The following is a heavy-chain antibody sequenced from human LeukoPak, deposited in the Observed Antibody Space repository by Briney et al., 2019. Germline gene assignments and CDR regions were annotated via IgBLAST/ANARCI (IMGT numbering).Heavy chain of an antibody. CDR3: ARDYGDAFDV. CDR2: INSDGSST. J-gene: IGHJ3*01. Sequence: GGSLRLSCAASGFTFSNYWVHWVRQAPGKGLVWVSLINSDGSSTNYADSVKGRFTIYRDNAKNTLYLQMNSLRAEDTAVYYCARDYGDAFDVWGQGTMVTVSS. D-gene: IGHD4-17*01. CDR1: GFTFSNYW. V-gene: IGHV3-74*01.